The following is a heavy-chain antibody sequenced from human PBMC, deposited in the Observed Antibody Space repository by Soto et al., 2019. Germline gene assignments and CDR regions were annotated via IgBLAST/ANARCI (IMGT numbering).Heavy chain of an antibody. CDR3: ARDTNFFASGSGVDN. D-gene: IGHD3-10*01. J-gene: IGHJ4*02. Sequence: EVQLVESGGGLVKPGGSLRLSCAASGFTFSSYSMNWVRQAPGKGLEWVSSIHGTSGYIHYADSVQGRFTISRDNAKNSLYLQMNSPRAEDTAVYYCARDTNFFASGSGVDNWGQGTLVTVSS. V-gene: IGHV3-21*01. CDR1: GFTFSSYS. CDR2: IHGTSGYI.